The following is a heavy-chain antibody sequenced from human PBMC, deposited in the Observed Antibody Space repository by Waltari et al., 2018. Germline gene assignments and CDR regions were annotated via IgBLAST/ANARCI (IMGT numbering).Heavy chain of an antibody. Sequence: PGQGLGWVGWINPNNGGTNYAQKVQGRVTMTRDTSISTAYMELSRLRSDDTAIYYCARVGYYGSGSYLSYWGQGTLVTVSS. CDR2: INPNNGGT. V-gene: IGHV1-2*02. CDR3: ARVGYYGSGSYLSY. D-gene: IGHD3-10*01. J-gene: IGHJ4*02.